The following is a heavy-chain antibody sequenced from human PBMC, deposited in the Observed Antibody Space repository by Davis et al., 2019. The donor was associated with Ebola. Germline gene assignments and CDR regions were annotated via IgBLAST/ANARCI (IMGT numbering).Heavy chain of an antibody. J-gene: IGHJ4*02. Sequence: GGSLRLSCAASGFTLSSYAMSWVRQAPGKGLEWVSAISGSGGSTYYADSVKGRFTISRDNSKNTVYLQMNSLRAEDTAVYYCARDLSGTPPYGFFDNWGQGTLVTVSS. CDR1: GFTLSSYA. V-gene: IGHV3-23*01. CDR2: ISGSGGST. D-gene: IGHD1-26*01. CDR3: ARDLSGTPPYGFFDN.